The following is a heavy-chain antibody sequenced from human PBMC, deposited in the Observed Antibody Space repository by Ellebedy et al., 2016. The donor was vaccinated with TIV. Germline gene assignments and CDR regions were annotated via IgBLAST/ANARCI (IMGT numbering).Heavy chain of an antibody. Sequence: MPSETLSLTCAVHGESFTAYYWTWVRQSPEKGLEWLGEISHSGSGNYNPSLESRLTISVDKSSNQFSLKLSSVTAADTAVYYCARLGEGYSYGFIFDYWGQGTLVTVSS. J-gene: IGHJ4*02. V-gene: IGHV4-34*01. CDR3: ARLGEGYSYGFIFDY. D-gene: IGHD5-18*01. CDR2: ISHSGSG. CDR1: GESFTAYY.